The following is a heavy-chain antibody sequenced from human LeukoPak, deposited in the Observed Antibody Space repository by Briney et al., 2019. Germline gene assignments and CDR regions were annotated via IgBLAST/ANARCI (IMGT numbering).Heavy chain of an antibody. Sequence: GGSLRLSCAASGYTFSSYGMHWVRQAPGKGLEWVAFIRYDGSNKYFADSVKGRFTISRDNSKNTLYLQMNSLRAEDTAVHYCAKDDLYYWGQGTLVTVSS. CDR1: GYTFSSYG. CDR3: AKDDLYY. CDR2: IRYDGSNK. J-gene: IGHJ4*02. D-gene: IGHD2-8*01. V-gene: IGHV3-30*02.